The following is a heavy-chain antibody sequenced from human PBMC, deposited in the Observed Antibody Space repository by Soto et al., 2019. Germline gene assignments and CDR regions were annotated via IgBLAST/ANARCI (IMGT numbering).Heavy chain of an antibody. D-gene: IGHD6-6*01. V-gene: IGHV1-2*04. CDR2: INPNSGGT. Sequence: GASVKVSCKASGYTFTGYYMHWVRQAPGQGLEWMGWINPNSGGTNYAQKFQGWVTMTRDTSISTAYMELSRLRSDDTAVYYCARDAYSSSSNPHYGIDFWGQGTTVTVSS. CDR1: GYTFTGYY. CDR3: ARDAYSSSSNPHYGIDF. J-gene: IGHJ6*02.